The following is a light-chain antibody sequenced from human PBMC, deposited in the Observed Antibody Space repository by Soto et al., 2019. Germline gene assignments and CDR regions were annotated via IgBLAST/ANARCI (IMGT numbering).Light chain of an antibody. Sequence: DIQLTQSPSFPSASVGDRVTITCRASQSISSYLNWYQQKPGKAPKLLIYAASSLQSGVPSRFNGSGSGTDFTLTISSLQPEDFATYYCQQSYSTFWTFGQGTKVDIK. CDR3: QQSYSTFWT. CDR2: AAS. V-gene: IGKV1-39*01. J-gene: IGKJ1*01. CDR1: QSISSY.